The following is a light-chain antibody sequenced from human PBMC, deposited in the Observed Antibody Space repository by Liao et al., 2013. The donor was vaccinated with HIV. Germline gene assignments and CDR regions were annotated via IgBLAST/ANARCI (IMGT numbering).Light chain of an antibody. Sequence: SYELTQPPSVSVAPGKTARITCGGNNIGSKSVHWYQQKPGQAPVLVIYYDSDRPSGIPERFSGSNSGNTATLTISGTQAMDEAAYYCQAWVSTTVVFGGGTKLTVL. V-gene: IGLV3-21*01. CDR2: YDS. J-gene: IGLJ2*01. CDR1: NIGSKS. CDR3: QAWVSTTVV.